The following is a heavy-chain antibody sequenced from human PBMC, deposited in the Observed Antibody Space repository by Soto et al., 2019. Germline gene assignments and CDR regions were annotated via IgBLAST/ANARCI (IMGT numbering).Heavy chain of an antibody. D-gene: IGHD3-22*01. J-gene: IGHJ4*02. CDR1: GLTFSNAW. CDR2: IKSRTDGGTT. CDR3: TTVRYYESTAFDY. Sequence: PGGSLRLSCAASGLTFSNAWMSWVRQAPGKGLGWVGRIKSRTDGGTTDYAAPVKGRFTISRDESKNTLYLQMNSLKTEDTAVYYCTTVRYYESTAFDYWGQGTLVTVSS. V-gene: IGHV3-15*01.